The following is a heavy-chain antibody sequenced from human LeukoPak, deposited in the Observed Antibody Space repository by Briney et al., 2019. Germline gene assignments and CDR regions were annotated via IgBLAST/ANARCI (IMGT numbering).Heavy chain of an antibody. V-gene: IGHV1-18*01. CDR1: GYTFTSYG. Sequence: ASVTVSCTASGYTFTSYGISWVRQAPGQGLEWMGWISAYNGNTNYAQKLQGRITMTTDTSTSTDYMERRSLRSDDTAVYYCARGFLAWNYEDYWGQGTLVTASS. D-gene: IGHD1-7*01. CDR2: ISAYNGNT. CDR3: ARGFLAWNYEDY. J-gene: IGHJ4*02.